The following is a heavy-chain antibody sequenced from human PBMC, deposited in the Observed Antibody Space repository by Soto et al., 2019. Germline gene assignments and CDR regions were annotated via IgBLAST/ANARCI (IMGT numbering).Heavy chain of an antibody. V-gene: IGHV3-64*01. CDR2: ISSNGGST. J-gene: IGHJ6*04. CDR3: ARMGKCSGGSCYSLTPYYYSGMAV. D-gene: IGHD2-15*01. CDR1: GVTFSSLA. Sequence: WGSLRLSWAAAGVTFSSLAMHLVRQAPGKGLEYVSAISSNGGSTYYANSVKGRFTISRDNSKNTLYLQMCNLRAEDIAVYYWARMGKCSGGSCYSLTPYYYSGMAVGGKGTTVPVSP.